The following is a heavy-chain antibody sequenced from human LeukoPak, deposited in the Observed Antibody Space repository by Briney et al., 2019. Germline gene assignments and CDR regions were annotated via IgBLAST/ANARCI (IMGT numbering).Heavy chain of an antibody. D-gene: IGHD3-9*01. J-gene: IGHJ6*03. CDR2: IRYDGKIK. CDR1: GFTFSSYG. V-gene: IGHV3-30*02. Sequence: GGSLRLSCAASGFTFSSYGMYWVRQAPGKGLEWVAFIRYDGKIKYYPDSVKGRFTISGDNSKNTLYLQMNSLRPEDTAVYYCAKEGSYYDILTGYYYYYYMDVWGKGTTVTISS. CDR3: AKEGSYYDILTGYYYYYYMDV.